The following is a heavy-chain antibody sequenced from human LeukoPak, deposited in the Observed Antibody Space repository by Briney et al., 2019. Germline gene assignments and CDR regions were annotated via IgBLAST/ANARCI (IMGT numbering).Heavy chain of an antibody. Sequence: PGGSLRLSCAASGFTVSSNYMSWVRQAPGKGLEWVSVIYSGGSTYYADSVKGRFTISRDNSKNTLYLQMNSLRAEDTAVYYCARIRQLGYFQHWGQGTLVTVSS. J-gene: IGHJ1*01. CDR2: IYSGGST. CDR1: GFTVSSNY. V-gene: IGHV3-53*01. CDR3: ARIRQLGYFQH. D-gene: IGHD6-13*01.